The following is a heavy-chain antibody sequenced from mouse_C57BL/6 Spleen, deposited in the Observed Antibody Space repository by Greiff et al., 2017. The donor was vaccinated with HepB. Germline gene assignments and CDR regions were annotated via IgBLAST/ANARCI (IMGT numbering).Heavy chain of an antibody. Sequence: QVQLQQPGAELVMPGASVKLSCKASGYTFTSYWMHWVKQRPGQGLEWIGEIDPSDSYTNYNQKFKGKSTLTVDKSSSTAYMPLSSLTSEDSAVYYCARAAAQATKEGSFDYWGQGTTLTVSS. CDR3: ARAAAQATKEGSFDY. CDR2: IDPSDSYT. J-gene: IGHJ2*01. CDR1: GYTFTSYW. V-gene: IGHV1-69*01. D-gene: IGHD3-2*02.